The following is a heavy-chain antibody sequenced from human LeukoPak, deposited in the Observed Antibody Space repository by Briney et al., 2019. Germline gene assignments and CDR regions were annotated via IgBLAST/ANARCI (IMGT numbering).Heavy chain of an antibody. J-gene: IGHJ3*02. CDR2: INPNSGGT. CDR3: ARERDSSPDAFDI. D-gene: IGHD6-13*01. Sequence: GASVKVSCKASGYIFTGYYMHWVRQAPGQGLEWMGWINPNSGGTKYAQKFQGRVTMTRDRSISTAYMELSSLRSDDTAVYYCARERDSSPDAFDIWGQGTMVTVSS. V-gene: IGHV1-2*02. CDR1: GYIFTGYY.